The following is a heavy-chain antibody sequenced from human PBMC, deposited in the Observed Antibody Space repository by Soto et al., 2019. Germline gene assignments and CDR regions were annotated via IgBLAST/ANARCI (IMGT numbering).Heavy chain of an antibody. D-gene: IGHD3-10*01. CDR3: ARVLRGVVNWFDP. V-gene: IGHV1-18*01. CDR2: IATYNSNK. J-gene: IGHJ5*02. CDR1: GDTFTNFG. Sequence: HLVQSGPEVKKPGASVTVSCKTSGDTFTNFGLSWVRQAPGQGLEWMGWIATYNSNKNYAQKFQGRLTRTTDTSTSTGYLELKSLEYDDTAVYYCARVLRGVVNWFDPWGQGTLVTVSS.